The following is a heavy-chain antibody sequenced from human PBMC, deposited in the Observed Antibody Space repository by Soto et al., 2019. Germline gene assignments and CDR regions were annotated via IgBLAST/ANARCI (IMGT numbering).Heavy chain of an antibody. V-gene: IGHV4-39*01. CDR1: GGSISSSSYY. CDR2: IYYSGST. D-gene: IGHD3-10*01. Sequence: SETLSLTCTVSGGSISSSSYYWGWIRQPPGKGLEWIGSIYYSGSTYYNPSLKSRVTISVDTSKNQFSLKLSSVTAADTAVYYCARHPAPDSGLLWFGEYYYYGMDVWGQGTTVTV. J-gene: IGHJ6*02. CDR3: ARHPAPDSGLLWFGEYYYYGMDV.